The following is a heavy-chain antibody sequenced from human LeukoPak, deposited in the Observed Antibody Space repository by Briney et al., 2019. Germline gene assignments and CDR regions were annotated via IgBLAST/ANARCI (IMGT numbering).Heavy chain of an antibody. Sequence: GGSLRLSCAASGFTFSSYAMSWVRQAPGKGLDWVSTISDSGGGTHYADSVKGRFTISRDSSKNTVYLQMNSLRAEDTAVYYCAKDFRGYCGGDCYSAEYWGRGTLVTVSS. CDR1: GFTFSSYA. CDR3: AKDFRGYCGGDCYSAEY. J-gene: IGHJ4*02. V-gene: IGHV3-23*01. CDR2: ISDSGGGT. D-gene: IGHD2-21*02.